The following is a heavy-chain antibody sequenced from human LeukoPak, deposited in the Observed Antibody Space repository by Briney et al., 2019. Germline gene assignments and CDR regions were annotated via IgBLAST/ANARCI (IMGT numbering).Heavy chain of an antibody. J-gene: IGHJ4*02. Sequence: GGSLRLSCAASGFTFSSYGMHWVRQAPGKGLEWVAFIRYDGSNKYYGDSVKGRFTISRDNSKNTLYLQMNSLRAEDTAVYYCAKDPGTTPQFDYWGQGTLVTVSS. CDR1: GFTFSSYG. D-gene: IGHD1-1*01. CDR2: IRYDGSNK. CDR3: AKDPGTTPQFDY. V-gene: IGHV3-30*02.